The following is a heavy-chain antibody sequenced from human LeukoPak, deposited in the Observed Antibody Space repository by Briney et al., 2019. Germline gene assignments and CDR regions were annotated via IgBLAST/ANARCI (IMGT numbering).Heavy chain of an antibody. V-gene: IGHV3-15*01. D-gene: IGHD6-19*01. CDR1: GFTFSNAW. J-gene: IGHJ4*02. CDR2: IKSKTDGGAT. CDR3: TTVPERVAVAGTGSNFHFY. Sequence: GGSLRLSCAASGFTFSNAWMSWVRQAPGKGLEWVGRIKSKTDGGATDYAAPVKGRFTISRDDSKNTLYLQMNSLKTEDTAVYYCTTVPERVAVAGTGSNFHFYWGQGTLVTVSS.